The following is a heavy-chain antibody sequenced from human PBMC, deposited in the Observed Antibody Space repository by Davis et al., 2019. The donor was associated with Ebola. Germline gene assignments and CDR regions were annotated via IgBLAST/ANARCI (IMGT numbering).Heavy chain of an antibody. D-gene: IGHD6-19*01. CDR3: AKDQEQWLLDY. Sequence: GESLKISCAASGFTFSSYAMSWVRQAPGKGLEWVSAISGSGGSTYYADSVKGRFTISRDNSKNTLYLQMNSLRAEDTAVYYCAKDQEQWLLDYWGQGTLVTVSS. J-gene: IGHJ4*02. CDR2: ISGSGGST. V-gene: IGHV3-23*01. CDR1: GFTFSSYA.